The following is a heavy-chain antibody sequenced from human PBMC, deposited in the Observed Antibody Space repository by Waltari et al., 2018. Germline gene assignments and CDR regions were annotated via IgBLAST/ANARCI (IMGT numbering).Heavy chain of an antibody. CDR1: GGSVSSSDW. J-gene: IGHJ4*02. Sequence: QLQLQESGPGLVKPSGTLSLTCDVSGGSVSSSDWWGWVRQSPGKGLEWIGQVHGSGKSYYNPSFASRVTVSLETSTNQFSLKVTSATAADTAVYYCARDRGRGLYFDSWGQGTLVTVSP. CDR3: ARDRGRGLYFDS. V-gene: IGHV4-4*02. D-gene: IGHD2-15*01. CDR2: VHGSGKS.